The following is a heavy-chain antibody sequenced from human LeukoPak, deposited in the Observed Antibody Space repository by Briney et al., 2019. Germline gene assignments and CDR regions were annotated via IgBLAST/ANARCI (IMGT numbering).Heavy chain of an antibody. J-gene: IGHJ4*02. D-gene: IGHD3-9*01. CDR2: IIPILDVT. CDR1: GDTFTNYA. V-gene: IGHV1-69*04. CDR3: ARGGGVDILTGFQY. Sequence: GASVKVSCKASGDTFTNYAINWVRQAPGQGLEWMGRIIPILDVTNYAQKFQGRVTITADQSTSTAYMELSSLRSEDTAVYYCARGGGVDILTGFQYWGQGTLVTVSS.